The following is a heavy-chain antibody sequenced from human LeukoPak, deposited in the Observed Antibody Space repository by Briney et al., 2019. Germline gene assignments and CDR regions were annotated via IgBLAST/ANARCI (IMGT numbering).Heavy chain of an antibody. D-gene: IGHD2-15*01. Sequence: SETLSLTCTVSGGSIGSGGYYWSWIRQHPGKGLEWIGYIYYSGSTYYNPSLKSRVTISVDTSKNQFSLKLSSVTAADTAVYYCARSSGGETLGLDYWGQGTLVTVSS. CDR1: GGSIGSGGYY. V-gene: IGHV4-31*03. J-gene: IGHJ4*02. CDR3: ARSSGGETLGLDY. CDR2: IYYSGST.